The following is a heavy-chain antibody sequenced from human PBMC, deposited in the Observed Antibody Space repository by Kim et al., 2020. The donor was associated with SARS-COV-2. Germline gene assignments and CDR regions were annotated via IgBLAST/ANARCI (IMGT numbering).Heavy chain of an antibody. CDR2: ISGSGGST. Sequence: GGSLRLSCAASGFTFSSYAMSWVRQAPGKGLEWVSAISGSGGSTYYADSVKGRFTISRDNSKNTLYLQMNSLRAEDTAVYYCATWAPTYYYDSSGYGLFDYWGQGTLVTVSS. CDR1: GFTFSSYA. CDR3: ATWAPTYYYDSSGYGLFDY. J-gene: IGHJ4*02. V-gene: IGHV3-23*01. D-gene: IGHD3-22*01.